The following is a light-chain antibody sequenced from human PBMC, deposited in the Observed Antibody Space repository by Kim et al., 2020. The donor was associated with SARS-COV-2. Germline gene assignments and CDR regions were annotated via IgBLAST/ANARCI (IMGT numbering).Light chain of an antibody. Sequence: ASVGDRVTLTCRASQSISSWLAWYQQKPGKGHKLLSYDASSLESGVPSRFSGSGSGTEFTLTISSLQPDDFATYYCQQYNSYSGTFDQGTKVDIK. CDR1: QSISSW. CDR3: QQYNSYSGT. CDR2: DAS. V-gene: IGKV1-5*01. J-gene: IGKJ1*01.